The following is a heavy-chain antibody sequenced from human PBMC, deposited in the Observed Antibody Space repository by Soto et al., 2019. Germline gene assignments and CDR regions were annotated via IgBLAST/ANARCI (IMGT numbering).Heavy chain of an antibody. CDR2: IYPGDSDT. V-gene: IGHV5-51*01. D-gene: IGHD6-19*01. J-gene: IGHJ5*02. Sequence: PGESLKISCNGSGYSFTSYWICWVRQMPGKGLEWMGIIYPGDSDTRYSPSFQGQVTISADKSISTAYLQWSSLKASDTAMYYCARLWAVAGTYWFDPWGQGTLVTSSS. CDR3: ARLWAVAGTYWFDP. CDR1: GYSFTSYW.